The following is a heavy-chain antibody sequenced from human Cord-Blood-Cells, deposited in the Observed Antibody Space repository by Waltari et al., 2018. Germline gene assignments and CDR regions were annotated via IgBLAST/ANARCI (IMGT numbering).Heavy chain of an antibody. Sequence: EVQLVESGGGLIQPGGSLRLSCAASVFTASSNYMIWVRQAPGKGLEWVSVIYSGGSTYYADSVKGRFTISRDNSKNTLYLQMNSLRAEDTAVYYCARALGILYYFDYWGQGTLVTVSS. J-gene: IGHJ4*02. D-gene: IGHD7-27*01. CDR2: IYSGGST. CDR3: ARALGILYYFDY. V-gene: IGHV3-53*01. CDR1: VFTASSNY.